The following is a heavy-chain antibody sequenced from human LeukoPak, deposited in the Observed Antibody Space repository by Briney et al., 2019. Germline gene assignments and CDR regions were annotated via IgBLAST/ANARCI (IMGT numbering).Heavy chain of an antibody. J-gene: IGHJ6*02. CDR3: AKSMTTYYYGMDV. Sequence: SETLSLTCVVSGGSLSTHHWSWIRQSPGRGLEWIGYISDSGSTNYNPSLKSRVTISVDTSKNQFSLNLGSVTAADTAVYYCAKSMTTYYYGMDVWGQGTTVTVSS. V-gene: IGHV4-59*11. CDR1: GGSLSTHH. CDR2: ISDSGST. D-gene: IGHD4-11*01.